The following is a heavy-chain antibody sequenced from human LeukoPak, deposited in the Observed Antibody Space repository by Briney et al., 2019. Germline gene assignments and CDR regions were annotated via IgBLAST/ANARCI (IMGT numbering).Heavy chain of an antibody. CDR1: GFTFSIYN. J-gene: IGHJ4*02. CDR3: ATSGNYYLKY. Sequence: GGSPRLSCAASGFTFSIYNMNWVRQAPGKGLEWVSSISSSSSYIYYADSVKGRFTISRDNAKNALSLQMNSLRDEDTAVYYCATSGNYYLKYWGQGTLVTVSS. V-gene: IGHV3-21*01. CDR2: ISSSSSYI. D-gene: IGHD1-26*01.